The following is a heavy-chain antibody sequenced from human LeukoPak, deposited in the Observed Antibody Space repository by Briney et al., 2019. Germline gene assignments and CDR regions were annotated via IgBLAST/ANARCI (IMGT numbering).Heavy chain of an antibody. J-gene: IGHJ4*02. CDR3: ARLGAVAAVIFDY. CDR1: GGSFSGYY. CDR2: INHSGST. V-gene: IGHV4-34*01. D-gene: IGHD6-19*01. Sequence: SETLSLTCAVYGGSFSGYYGSWIRQPPGKGLEWIGQINHSGSTNYNPSLKSRVTIPVDTSKHQFSLKLSSVTAADTAVYYCARLGAVAAVIFDYWGQGTLVTVSS.